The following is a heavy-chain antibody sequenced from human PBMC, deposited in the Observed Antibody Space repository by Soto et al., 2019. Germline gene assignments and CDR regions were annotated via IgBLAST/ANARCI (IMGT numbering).Heavy chain of an antibody. CDR2: IWYDGSNK. CDR3: ARDLLDFWSGYLPETYYGMDV. J-gene: IGHJ6*02. D-gene: IGHD3-3*01. CDR1: GFTFSSYG. Sequence: GSLRLSCAASGFTFSSYGMHWVRQAPGKGLEWVAVIWYDGSNKYYADSVKGRFTISRDNSKNTLYLQMNSLRAEDTAVYYCARDLLDFWSGYLPETYYGMDVWGQGTTVTVSS. V-gene: IGHV3-33*01.